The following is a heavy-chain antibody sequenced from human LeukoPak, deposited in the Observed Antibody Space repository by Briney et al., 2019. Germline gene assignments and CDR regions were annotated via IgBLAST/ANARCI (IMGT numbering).Heavy chain of an antibody. CDR2: VDPSDPDT. Sequence: GESLKISCKGSGYSFTSYWISWVRQMPGKGLEWMGSVDPSDPDTNYSPSFQGHVTISADKSISTASLEWSSMKASDTAMYYCARHVRGYSYGYRWTPTDYWGQGTLVTVSS. V-gene: IGHV5-10-1*01. J-gene: IGHJ4*02. CDR3: ARHVRGYSYGYRWTPTDY. CDR1: GYSFTSYW. D-gene: IGHD5-18*01.